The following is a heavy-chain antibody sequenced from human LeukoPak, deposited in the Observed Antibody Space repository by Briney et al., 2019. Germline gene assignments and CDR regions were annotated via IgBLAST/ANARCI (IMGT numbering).Heavy chain of an antibody. CDR2: ISSSSSTI. D-gene: IGHD3-10*01. CDR1: GFTFSSYS. CDR3: ARDMLEYYGSGNYYYGMDV. J-gene: IGHJ6*02. V-gene: IGHV3-48*01. Sequence: PGGSLRLSCAASGFTFSSYSMNWVRQAPGKGLEWVSYISSSSSTIYYADSVKGRCTISRDNAKNSLYLQMNSLRAEDTAVYYCARDMLEYYGSGNYYYGMDVWGQGTTVTVSS.